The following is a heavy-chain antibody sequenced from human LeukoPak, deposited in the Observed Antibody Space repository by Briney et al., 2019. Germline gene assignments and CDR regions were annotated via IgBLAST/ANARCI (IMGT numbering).Heavy chain of an antibody. CDR2: INGGSSPI. Sequence: GGSLRVSPAASGFTSSRDSMKCVRQAPGERLEWVSYINGGSSPICYADSVRGGFTISRDNAKNSLYLQMNSLRAEDTAVYYCVRDKPRCCGVVPANIDDYWGQGTLVTVSS. CDR3: VRDKPRCCGVVPANIDDY. CDR1: GFTSSRDS. D-gene: IGHD2-15*01. V-gene: IGHV3-48*01. J-gene: IGHJ4*02.